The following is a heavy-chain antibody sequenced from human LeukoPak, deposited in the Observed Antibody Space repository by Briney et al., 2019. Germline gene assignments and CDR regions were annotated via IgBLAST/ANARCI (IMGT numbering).Heavy chain of an antibody. V-gene: IGHV4-4*02. CDR2: IYHSGST. CDR3: ARCSGLHYYYGLDV. Sequence: KPSETLSLTCAVSGGPISSSNWWSWVRQSPGKGLEWIGEIYHSGSTNYNPSPKSRVIISVDKSKNQFSLKLSSVTAADTAVYFCARCSGLHYYYGLDVWGQGTTVTVSS. CDR1: GGPISSSNW. D-gene: IGHD2-8*02. J-gene: IGHJ6*02.